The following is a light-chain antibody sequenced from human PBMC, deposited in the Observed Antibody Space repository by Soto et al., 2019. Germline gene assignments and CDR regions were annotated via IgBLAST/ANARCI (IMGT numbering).Light chain of an antibody. Sequence: ETVLTQSPGTVSLSPGERATLSCRTSQSVKSNYLAWYQQKPGQAPRLLIYGVFNRATGIPDRFSGSGSGTDFTLTISGLEPEASAVYDCQHYDGSPRTFGQGTKLEIK. CDR3: QHYDGSPRT. CDR1: QSVKSNY. V-gene: IGKV3-20*01. CDR2: GVF. J-gene: IGKJ2*01.